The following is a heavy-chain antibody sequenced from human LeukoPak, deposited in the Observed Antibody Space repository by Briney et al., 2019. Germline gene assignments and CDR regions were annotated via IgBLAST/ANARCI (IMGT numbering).Heavy chain of an antibody. CDR2: MNPNSGGT. Sequence: EASVKVSCKASGYTFTDYYMHWVRQAPGQGLEWMGWMNPNSGGTIYAQKFQGRVTMTRDTSISTAYMELSGLRSDDTAVYYCARCWPYYYDDSGYSEDHFDYWGQGTLVTVSS. J-gene: IGHJ4*02. CDR3: ARCWPYYYDDSGYSEDHFDY. CDR1: GYTFTDYY. V-gene: IGHV1-2*02. D-gene: IGHD3-22*01.